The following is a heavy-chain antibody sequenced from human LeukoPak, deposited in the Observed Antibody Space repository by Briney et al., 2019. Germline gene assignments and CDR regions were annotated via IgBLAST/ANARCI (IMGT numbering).Heavy chain of an antibody. D-gene: IGHD2-2*01. Sequence: GGSLRLSCAASGFTFSSYSMHWVRQAPGKGLEWISYISRGRSTIYYADSVKGRFTISRDNAKNSLYLQMNSLRDEDTAVYYCARLGYCSSRSCYYGMDVWGQGTTVTVSS. CDR2: ISRGRSTI. V-gene: IGHV3-48*02. J-gene: IGHJ6*02. CDR3: ARLGYCSSRSCYYGMDV. CDR1: GFTFSSYS.